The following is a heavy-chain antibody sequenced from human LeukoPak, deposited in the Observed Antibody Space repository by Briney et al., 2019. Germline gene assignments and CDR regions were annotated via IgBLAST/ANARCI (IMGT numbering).Heavy chain of an antibody. Sequence: GRSLRLSCAASGFTFDDYAMHWVRQAPGKGLEWVSGINWNSGTIGYADSVKGRFTISRDNAKNSLYLQMSSLRAEDTALYYCAKDIVYDITQPRDWGQGTLLTVSS. V-gene: IGHV3-9*01. CDR1: GFTFDDYA. D-gene: IGHD5/OR15-5a*01. CDR3: AKDIVYDITQPRD. J-gene: IGHJ4*02. CDR2: INWNSGTI.